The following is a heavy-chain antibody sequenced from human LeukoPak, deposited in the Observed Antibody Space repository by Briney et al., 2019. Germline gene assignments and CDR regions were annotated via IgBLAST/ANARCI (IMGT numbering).Heavy chain of an antibody. CDR3: ARLFRVVVPAANTHFDY. Sequence: GRSLRLSCAASGFTFSSYAMHWVRQAAGKGLEWVAVISYDGNNKYYADSVKGRFTISRDNSKNTLYLQMNSLRAEDTAVYYCARLFRVVVPAANTHFDYWGQGTLGTVSS. J-gene: IGHJ4*02. V-gene: IGHV3-30*04. D-gene: IGHD2-2*01. CDR1: GFTFSSYA. CDR2: ISYDGNNK.